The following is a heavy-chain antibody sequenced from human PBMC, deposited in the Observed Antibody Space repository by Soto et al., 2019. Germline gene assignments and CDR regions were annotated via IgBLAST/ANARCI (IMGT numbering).Heavy chain of an antibody. CDR2: IYHSGYT. V-gene: IGHV4-31*03. J-gene: IGHJ6*02. CDR3: AKWEGLGSDYYYYAMDV. D-gene: IGHD1-26*01. Sequence: SETLSLTCTVSGGSISSGGYYWTWIRQHPGKGLEWIAYIYHSGYTFYNPSLKSRVTMPVDTSKNQFSLKLRSVTAADTAVYYCAKWEGLGSDYYYYAMDVWGQGTTGTVSS. CDR1: GGSISSGGYY.